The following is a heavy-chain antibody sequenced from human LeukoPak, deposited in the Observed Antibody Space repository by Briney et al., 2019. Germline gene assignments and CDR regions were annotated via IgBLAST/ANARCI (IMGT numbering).Heavy chain of an antibody. Sequence: GGSLRLPCAASGFTFSSYGMHWVRQAPGKGLEWVAVIWYDGSNKYYADSVKGRFTISRDNSKNTLYLQMNSLRAEDTAVYYCAKDPEYCSSTSCYHSTGDYWGQGTLVTVSS. J-gene: IGHJ4*02. D-gene: IGHD2-2*01. CDR2: IWYDGSNK. V-gene: IGHV3-33*06. CDR3: AKDPEYCSSTSCYHSTGDY. CDR1: GFTFSSYG.